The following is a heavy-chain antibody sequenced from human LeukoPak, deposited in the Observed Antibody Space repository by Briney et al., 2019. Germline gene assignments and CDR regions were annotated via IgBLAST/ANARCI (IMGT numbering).Heavy chain of an antibody. CDR1: GFTFANYA. CDR2: ISGSGGNT. CDR3: AKDPNGDYVGAFDFQR. Sequence: GGSLRLSCAGSGFTFANYAMVWVRQTPGKGLQWVSAISGSGGNTFYADSVRGRFTMSRDNSKNTLYLQMNSLRAEDTAVYYCAKDPNGDYVGAFDFQRWGQGTQVTVSS. J-gene: IGHJ1*01. D-gene: IGHD4-17*01. V-gene: IGHV3-23*01.